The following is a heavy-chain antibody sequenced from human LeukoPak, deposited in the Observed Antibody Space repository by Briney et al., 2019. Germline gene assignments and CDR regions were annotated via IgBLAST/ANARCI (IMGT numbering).Heavy chain of an antibody. CDR1: EFTFSNYG. CDR3: ARVSYCSGGSCTYFDH. Sequence: GGSLRLSCAASEFTFSNYGMTWVRQAPGKGLEWVSSIDSSNKYMYYADSLKGRFTTSRDNAQNSLYLQMNSLRAEDTAVYYCARVSYCSGGSCTYFDHWGQGTLVTVSS. V-gene: IGHV3-21*06. CDR2: IDSSNKYM. D-gene: IGHD2-15*01. J-gene: IGHJ4*02.